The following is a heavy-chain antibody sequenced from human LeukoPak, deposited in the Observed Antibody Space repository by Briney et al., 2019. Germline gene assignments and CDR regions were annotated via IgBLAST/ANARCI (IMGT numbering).Heavy chain of an antibody. D-gene: IGHD6-19*01. CDR2: INHSGST. Sequence: SETLSLTCAVYGGSFSGYYWSWIRQPPGKGLERIGEINHSGSTNYNPSLKSRVTISVDTSKNQLSLKLSSVTAADTAVYYCAGWYYYYGMDVWGQGTTVTVSS. V-gene: IGHV4-34*01. J-gene: IGHJ6*02. CDR1: GGSFSGYY. CDR3: AGWYYYYGMDV.